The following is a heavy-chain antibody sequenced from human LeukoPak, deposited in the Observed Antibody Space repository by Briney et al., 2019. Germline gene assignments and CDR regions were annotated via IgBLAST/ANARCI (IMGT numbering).Heavy chain of an antibody. D-gene: IGHD4-17*01. J-gene: IGHJ4*02. Sequence: PGGSLRLSCAASGFTFSYYYMSWIRQAPGKGLEWVSYISGSSSYTIYADSVKGRFTISRDNAKNSLYLQMNSLRAEDTAVYYCARVTLYAESALDYWGQGTLVTVSS. CDR2: ISGSSSYT. CDR3: ARVTLYAESALDY. CDR1: GFTFSYYY. V-gene: IGHV3-11*06.